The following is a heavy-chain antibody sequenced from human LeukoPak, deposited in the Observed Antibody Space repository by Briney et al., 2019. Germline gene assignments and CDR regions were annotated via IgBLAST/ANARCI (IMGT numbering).Heavy chain of an antibody. V-gene: IGHV3-23*01. Sequence: GGSLRLSCTASGFTFAEFGLSWVRQAPGKGLEWVSAISGSGGSTYYADSVKGRFTISRDNSKNTLYLQMNSLRAEDTAVYYCAKDRGMTTQGDYWGQGTLVTVSS. CDR3: AKDRGMTTQGDY. CDR1: GFTFAEFG. CDR2: ISGSGGST. J-gene: IGHJ4*02. D-gene: IGHD4-11*01.